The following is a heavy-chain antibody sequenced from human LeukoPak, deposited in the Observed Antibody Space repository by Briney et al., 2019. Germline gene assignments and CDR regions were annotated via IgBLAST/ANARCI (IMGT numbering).Heavy chain of an antibody. CDR2: IYSGGST. CDR3: VRVAGSSSCSFY. Sequence: PGGSLRLSCAASEFTVSSNCMSWVRQAPGKGLEWVSDIYSGGSTYYADSVKGRFTISRDNSKNTLYLQMNSLRAEDTAVYYCVRVAGSSSCSFYRGQGTLVTVSS. J-gene: IGHJ4*02. CDR1: EFTVSSNC. V-gene: IGHV3-66*01. D-gene: IGHD6-13*01.